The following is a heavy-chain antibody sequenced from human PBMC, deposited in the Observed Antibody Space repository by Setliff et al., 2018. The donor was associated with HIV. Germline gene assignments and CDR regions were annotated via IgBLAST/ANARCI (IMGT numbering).Heavy chain of an antibody. V-gene: IGHV3-30*04. J-gene: IGHJ4*02. D-gene: IGHD5-12*01. CDR1: GFTFNTCA. CDR2: ISYDANIK. Sequence: PGGSLRLSCAGSGFTFNTCAMNWVRQAPGKGLEWVAVISYDANIKYYADSVKGRFTISRDNSKNTLFLQMKSLRTEDTAVYYCARILSTTPPKYWGQGSLVTVSS. CDR3: ARILSTTPPKY.